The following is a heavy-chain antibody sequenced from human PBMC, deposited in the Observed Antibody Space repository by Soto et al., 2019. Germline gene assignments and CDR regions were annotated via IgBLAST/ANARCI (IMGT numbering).Heavy chain of an antibody. CDR1: GFTFSNAW. D-gene: IGHD3-3*01. J-gene: IGHJ6*02. CDR2: IKSQSDGGTG. Sequence: GGSLRLSCAASGFTFSNAWMSWVRQAPGKGLEWVGRIKSQSDGGTGDYAAPVKGRFTISRSDSKNTLYLQMNSLKTEDTAVYYCTTGRWEDDFWSGYSTVRDYYAMDVWGQGTTVTVSS. CDR3: TTGRWEDDFWSGYSTVRDYYAMDV. V-gene: IGHV3-15*01.